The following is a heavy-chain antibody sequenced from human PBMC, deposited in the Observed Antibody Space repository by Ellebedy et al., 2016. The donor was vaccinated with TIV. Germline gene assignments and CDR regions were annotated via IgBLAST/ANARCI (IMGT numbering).Heavy chain of an antibody. CDR3: ARMGNSSGWYLDY. D-gene: IGHD6-19*01. J-gene: IGHJ4*02. Sequence: PGGSLRLSCAASGFSFSTYEMNWVRQAPGKGLEWVSYMSGSGRTVYYADSLKGRFTISRDNAKNSLYLQMNSLRVEETAVYYCARMGNSSGWYLDYWGQGTLVTVSS. V-gene: IGHV3-48*03. CDR1: GFSFSTYE. CDR2: MSGSGRTV.